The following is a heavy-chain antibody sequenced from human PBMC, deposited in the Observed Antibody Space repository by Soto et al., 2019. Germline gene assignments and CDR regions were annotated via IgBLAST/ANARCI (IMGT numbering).Heavy chain of an antibody. V-gene: IGHV1-18*01. D-gene: IGHD3-10*01. J-gene: IGHJ2*01. CDR2: ISPANGDK. Sequence: QVELVQSGPEVKRPGASVKVSCKASGYTFITSGINWVRQTPGQGLEWMGWISPANGDKKYAQNFKGRVTLTSETSTHTVYMELTNLRSDDTAVYFCARGRYFATTHRQWWYFDFWGRGTLVTVSS. CDR3: ARGRYFATTHRQWWYFDF. CDR1: GYTFITSG.